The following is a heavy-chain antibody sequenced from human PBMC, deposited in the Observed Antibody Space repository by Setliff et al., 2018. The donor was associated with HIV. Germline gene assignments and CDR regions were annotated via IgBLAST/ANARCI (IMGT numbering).Heavy chain of an antibody. CDR2: IYYNGNAY. CDR3: AITTVGVTTEMY. D-gene: IGHD2-21*02. V-gene: IGHV4-30-4*08. J-gene: IGHJ4*02. Sequence: KPSETLSLTCTVSGGSISSANYYWSWIRQPPGKGLEWIGYIYYNGNAYYYNPSLKSRTTISLDTSMNQFSLKLTSVTAADTAVYYCAITTVGVTTEMYWGQGTLVTVSS. CDR1: GGSISSANYY.